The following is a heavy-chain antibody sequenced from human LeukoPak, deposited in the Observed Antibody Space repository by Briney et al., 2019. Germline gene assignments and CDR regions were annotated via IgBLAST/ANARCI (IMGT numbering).Heavy chain of an antibody. J-gene: IGHJ5*02. CDR2: ISGSGGST. V-gene: IGHV3-23*01. D-gene: IGHD3-22*01. CDR1: GFTFSSYA. CDR3: ARDSIGRITMIPFDP. Sequence: GGSLRLSCAASGFTFSSYAMSWVRQAPGKRLEWVSAISGSGGSTYYADSVKGRFTISRDNSKNTLYLQMNSLRAEDTAVYYCARDSIGRITMIPFDPWGQGTLVTVSS.